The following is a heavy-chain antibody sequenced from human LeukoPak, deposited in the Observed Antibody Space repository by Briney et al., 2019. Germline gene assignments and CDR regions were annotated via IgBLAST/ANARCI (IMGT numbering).Heavy chain of an antibody. D-gene: IGHD2-21*02. CDR3: AREDLGGDGDAFDI. Sequence: PSETLSLTCTVSGGSIGSSSYYWGWIRQPPGKGLEWIGSIYYSGSTYYNPSLKSRVTISVDTSKNQFSLKLSSVTAADTAVYYCAREDLGGDGDAFDIWGQGTMVTVSS. V-gene: IGHV4-39*07. CDR1: GGSIGSSSYY. CDR2: IYYSGST. J-gene: IGHJ3*02.